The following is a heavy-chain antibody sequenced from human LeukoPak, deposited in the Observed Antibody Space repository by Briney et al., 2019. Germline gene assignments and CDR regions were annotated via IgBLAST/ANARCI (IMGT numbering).Heavy chain of an antibody. J-gene: IGHJ4*02. CDR1: GFTFSSYG. CDR2: ISGSGGST. V-gene: IGHV3-23*01. D-gene: IGHD6-19*01. CDR3: AKFGGVAGNFALIDY. Sequence: PGGSLRLSCAASGFTFSSYGMSWVRQAPGKGLEWVSAISGSGGSTYYADSVKGRFTISRDNSKNTLYLQMNSLRAEDTAVYYCAKFGGVAGNFALIDYGGQGTLVTVSS.